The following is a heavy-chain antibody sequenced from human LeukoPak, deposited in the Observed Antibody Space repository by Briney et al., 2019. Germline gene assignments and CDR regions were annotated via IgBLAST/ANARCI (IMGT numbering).Heavy chain of an antibody. V-gene: IGHV3-21*01. CDR3: ARVAEAAAFDY. J-gene: IGHJ4*02. CDR2: ISSNSRYT. D-gene: IGHD6-13*01. CDR1: GFTFSSYS. Sequence: GGSLRLSCAASGFTFSSYSMNWVRQAPGKGLEWVSSISSNSRYTYYADSVKGRFTISRDNGKRSLYLQMNSLRADDTAVYYCARVAEAAAFDYWGQGTLVTVSS.